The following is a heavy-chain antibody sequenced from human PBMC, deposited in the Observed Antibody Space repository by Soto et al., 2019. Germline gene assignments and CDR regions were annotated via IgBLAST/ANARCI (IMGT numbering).Heavy chain of an antibody. V-gene: IGHV3-23*01. CDR1: GFTFSTYA. CDR3: AKLELRIADY. CDR2: ISGSGGST. D-gene: IGHD1-7*01. Sequence: GGSLRLSCAASGFTFSTYAMSWVRQAPGKGLEWVSGISGSGGSTYYADSVKGRFTISRDNSKNTLYLQMNSLRAEDTAIYYCAKLELRIADYWGQGTPVTVSS. J-gene: IGHJ4*02.